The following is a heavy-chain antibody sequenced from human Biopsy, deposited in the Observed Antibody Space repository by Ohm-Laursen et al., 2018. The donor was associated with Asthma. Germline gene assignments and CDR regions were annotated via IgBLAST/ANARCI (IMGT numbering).Heavy chain of an antibody. CDR3: AKDRVAGRSYYFDC. V-gene: IGHV3-30*18. D-gene: IGHD6-13*01. CDR1: GFNFHNYG. J-gene: IGHJ4*02. Sequence: RSLRLSCSASGFNFHNYGMNWVRRAPGKGLEWVAQILFDGRKINYPDSVKGRFTISRDNSKNMVYLQMNSLRPEDTAVYYCAKDRVAGRSYYFDCWGQGSLVSVSS. CDR2: ILFDGRKI.